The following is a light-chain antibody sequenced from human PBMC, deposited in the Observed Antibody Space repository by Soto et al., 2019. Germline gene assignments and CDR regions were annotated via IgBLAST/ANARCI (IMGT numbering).Light chain of an antibody. CDR3: QQSYSTPLYT. CDR2: AAS. CDR1: QSISSY. V-gene: IGKV1-39*01. Sequence: DIQMTQSPSSLSASVGDRVTITCRASQSISSYLNGYQQKPGKATKLLIYAASSLQSGVPSRFSGSGSGTDFTLTISSLQPEDFATYYCQQSYSTPLYTFGQGTKLEIK. J-gene: IGKJ2*01.